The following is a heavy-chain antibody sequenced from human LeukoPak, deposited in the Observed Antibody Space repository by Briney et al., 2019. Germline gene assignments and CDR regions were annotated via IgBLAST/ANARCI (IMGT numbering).Heavy chain of an antibody. J-gene: IGHJ4*02. CDR3: ARTGRPERYSSSWYGGE. D-gene: IGHD6-13*01. CDR1: GYSFTSYW. V-gene: IGHV5-51*01. CDR2: IYPGDSDT. Sequence: GESLKISCKGSGYSFTSYWIGWVRQMPGKGLEWMGIIYPGDSDTRYSPSFQGQVTISADKSISTAYLQWSSLKASDTAMYYCARTGRPERYSSSWYGGEWGQGTLVTVSS.